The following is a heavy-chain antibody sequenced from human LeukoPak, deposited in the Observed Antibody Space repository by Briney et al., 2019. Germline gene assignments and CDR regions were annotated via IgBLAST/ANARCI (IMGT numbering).Heavy chain of an antibody. CDR2: INPNSGGT. D-gene: IGHD6-19*01. CDR3: ARSCSSGWLEGYYFDY. CDR1: GYTFTGYY. Sequence: ASVKVSCKASGYTFTGYYMHWVRQAPGQGLEWMGWINPNSGGTSYAQRFQGRVTLTRDTSISTAYMELTRLRSDDTAVYYCARSCSSGWLEGYYFDYWGQGTPVTVSS. V-gene: IGHV1-2*02. J-gene: IGHJ4*02.